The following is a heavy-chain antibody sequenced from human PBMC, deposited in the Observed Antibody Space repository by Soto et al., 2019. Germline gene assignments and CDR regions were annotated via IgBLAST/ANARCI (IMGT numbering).Heavy chain of an antibody. V-gene: IGHV3-23*01. J-gene: IGHJ4*01. CDR2: VSAGGAGT. Sequence: GGSLRLSCEASGFTFSSYAMTWVRQAPGKGLEWVSAVSAGGAGTSYADSVKGRFTISRDNSKNTLFLQMNSLRAEDTAVYYCAKNPARMTANRWNLWFDYWGHGTLVTVSS. CDR1: GFTFSSYA. CDR3: AKNPARMTANRWNLWFDY. D-gene: IGHD2-21*02.